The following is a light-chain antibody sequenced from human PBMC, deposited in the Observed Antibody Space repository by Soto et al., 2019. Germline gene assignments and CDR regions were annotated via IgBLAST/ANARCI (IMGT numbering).Light chain of an antibody. J-gene: IGKJ1*01. CDR3: QQSYNTPLT. CDR2: DAS. CDR1: QTIGTY. V-gene: IGKV1-39*01. Sequence: DIEVTHSPSSLAASLVDRVTSTCQASQTIGTYVNWYRQKSGAAPELLIYDASTLQSGVPSRFRGGASGTDFTLTISSLQLDDFATYYCQQSYNTPLTFGQGTKVDIK.